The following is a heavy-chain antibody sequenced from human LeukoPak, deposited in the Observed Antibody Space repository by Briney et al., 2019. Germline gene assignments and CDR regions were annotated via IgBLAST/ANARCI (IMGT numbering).Heavy chain of an antibody. D-gene: IGHD3-10*01. Sequence: ASVKVSCKASGGTFSNYAISWVRQAPGQGLEWMGGIIPIFETSNYAQKFQDRVTITADRSTSTAYMELSSLRSEDTAVYYCARGMIRGVIGGGAFDIWGRGTMVTVSS. J-gene: IGHJ3*02. CDR3: ARGMIRGVIGGGAFDI. V-gene: IGHV1-69*06. CDR1: GGTFSNYA. CDR2: IIPIFETS.